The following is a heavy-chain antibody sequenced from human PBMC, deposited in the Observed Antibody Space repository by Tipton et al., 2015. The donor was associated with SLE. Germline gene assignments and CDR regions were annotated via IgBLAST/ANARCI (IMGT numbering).Heavy chain of an antibody. J-gene: IGHJ3*02. CDR1: GGPLNHGGYY. CDR2: ITYSGHT. CDR3: ARDRDIVLEPVPIPPAFDI. Sequence: LRLSCTVSGGPLNHGGYYWNYIRQHPGEGLEWIGHITYSGHTLYNPSLQSRVTISVDTSKNQFSLKLTSVTAADTAVYFCARDRDIVLEPVPIPPAFDIWGPGTTVTVSS. V-gene: IGHV4-31*02. D-gene: IGHD2-8*02.